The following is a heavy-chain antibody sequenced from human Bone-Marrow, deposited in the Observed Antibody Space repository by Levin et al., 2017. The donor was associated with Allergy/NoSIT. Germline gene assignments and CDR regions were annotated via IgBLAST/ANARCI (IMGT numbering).Heavy chain of an antibody. J-gene: IGHJ4*02. D-gene: IGHD2-2*01. CDR2: IDPEDGET. V-gene: IGHV1-69-2*01. CDR1: GYFFTDYY. CDR3: VVHGFVPAASSDYYDF. Sequence: ASVKVSCKVSGYFFTDYYIHWVKQAPGKGLEWVGLIDPEDGETIYTKKFQDRVTITADTSTDTAYMEVRWLRSEDTAVYFCVVHGFVPAASSDYYDFWGQGTLVTVSS.